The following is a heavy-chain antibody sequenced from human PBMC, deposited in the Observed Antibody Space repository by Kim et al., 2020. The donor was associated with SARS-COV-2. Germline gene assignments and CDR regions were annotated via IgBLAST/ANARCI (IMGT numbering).Heavy chain of an antibody. CDR2: IYYSGST. D-gene: IGHD3-22*01. CDR3: ARDGLDSSGFDP. J-gene: IGHJ5*02. V-gene: IGHV4-39*07. Sequence: SETLSLTCTVSGGSISSSSYYWGWIRQPPGKGLEWIGSIYYSGSTYYNPSLKSRVTISVDTSKNQFSLKLSSVTAADTAVYYCARDGLDSSGFDPWGQGTLVTVSS. CDR1: GGSISSSSYY.